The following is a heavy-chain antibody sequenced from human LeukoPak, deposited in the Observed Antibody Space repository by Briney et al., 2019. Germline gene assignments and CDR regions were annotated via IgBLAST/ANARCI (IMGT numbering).Heavy chain of an antibody. CDR1: GFTFSSYS. J-gene: IGHJ1*01. V-gene: IGHV3-15*01. Sequence: PGGSLRLSCAASGFTFSSYSMNWVRQAPGKGLEWVGRIKSKSDGGTTDYAAPVKGKFTISRDDSKNTLYLQMNSLKSEDTAVYYCTTGGGVYDYVSLHWGQGTLVTVSS. CDR2: IKSKSDGGTT. CDR3: TTGGGVYDYVSLH. D-gene: IGHD3-16*01.